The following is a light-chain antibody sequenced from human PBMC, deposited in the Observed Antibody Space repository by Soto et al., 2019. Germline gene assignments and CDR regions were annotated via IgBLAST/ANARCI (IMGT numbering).Light chain of an antibody. Sequence: QSALTQPPSASGSPGQSVTISCTGTSSDVGAYNYVSWYQQHAGKAPKLVIYEVTKRPSGVPDRLSGSKSANTASLTVSGLQAEDEADYYCISFASSNTWVFGGGTKLTVL. CDR1: SSDVGAYNY. J-gene: IGLJ3*02. CDR2: EVT. V-gene: IGLV2-8*01. CDR3: ISFASSNTWV.